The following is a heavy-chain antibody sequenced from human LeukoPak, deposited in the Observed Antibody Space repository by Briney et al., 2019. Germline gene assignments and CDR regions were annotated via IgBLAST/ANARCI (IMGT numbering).Heavy chain of an antibody. CDR3: AKCYDNYYYYYMDV. D-gene: IGHD5-12*01. CDR2: IKQDGSEK. CDR1: GFTFSSYW. Sequence: GGSLRLSCAASGFTFSSYWMSWVRQAPGKGLEWVANIKQDGSEKYYVDSVKGRFTISRDNAKNSLYLQMNSLRAEDTAVYYCAKCYDNYYYYYMDVWGKGTTVTVSS. V-gene: IGHV3-7*01. J-gene: IGHJ6*03.